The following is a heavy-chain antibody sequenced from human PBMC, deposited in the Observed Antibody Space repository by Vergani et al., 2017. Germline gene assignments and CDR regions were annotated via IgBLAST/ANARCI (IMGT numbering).Heavy chain of an antibody. J-gene: IGHJ4*02. V-gene: IGHV1-46*03. CDR1: GYTFTGYY. Sequence: QVQLVQSGAEVKKPGASVKVSCKASGYTFTGYYMHWVRQAPGQGLEWMGIINPSGGSTSYAQKFQGRVTMTRDTSTSTVYMELSSLRSEDTAVYYCARGHQTLHPGIAVAGDDYWGQGTLVTVSS. D-gene: IGHD6-19*01. CDR2: INPSGGST. CDR3: ARGHQTLHPGIAVAGDDY.